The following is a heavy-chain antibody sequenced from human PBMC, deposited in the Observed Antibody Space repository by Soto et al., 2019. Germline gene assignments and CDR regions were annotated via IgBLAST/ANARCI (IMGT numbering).Heavy chain of an antibody. CDR2: IGTAGDT. CDR1: GFTFSSYD. Sequence: PGGSLRLSCAASGFTFSSYDMHWVRQATGKGLEWVSAIGTAGDTYYPGSVKGRFTISRENAKNSLYLQMNSLRAGDTVVYYCARARGRGSSWAFDYWGQGTLVTVSS. CDR3: ARARGRGSSWAFDY. V-gene: IGHV3-13*04. D-gene: IGHD6-13*01. J-gene: IGHJ4*02.